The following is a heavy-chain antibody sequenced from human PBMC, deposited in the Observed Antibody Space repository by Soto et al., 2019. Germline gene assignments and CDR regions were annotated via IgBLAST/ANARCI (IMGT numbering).Heavy chain of an antibody. J-gene: IGHJ4*02. Sequence: SETLSLTCTVSGGSISSDDHYWTWIRQPPGKGLEWIGYIYYTGSTNYNPSLKSRVTISVDTSKNQSSLKANSVTAADTAVYYCARDRSNSPDFFDFWGQGTLVTVSS. CDR3: ARDRSNSPDFFDF. CDR2: IYYTGST. CDR1: GGSISSDDHY. V-gene: IGHV4-30-4*01. D-gene: IGHD6-6*01.